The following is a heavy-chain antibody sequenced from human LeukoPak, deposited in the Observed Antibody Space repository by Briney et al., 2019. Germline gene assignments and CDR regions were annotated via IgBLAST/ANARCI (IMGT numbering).Heavy chain of an antibody. CDR1: GYSFTDYY. V-gene: IGHV1-2*02. CDR3: ARKETGNYFDF. CDR2: INPNTDVT. D-gene: IGHD3-10*01. Sequence: EASVKVSCKTSGYSFTDYYMHWVRQAPGHGLEWMGWINPNTDVTNSAQKFQGRVTMTRDTSISTVYMELFRLTSDDTAVYYCARKETGNYFDFWGQGTLVTVST. J-gene: IGHJ4*02.